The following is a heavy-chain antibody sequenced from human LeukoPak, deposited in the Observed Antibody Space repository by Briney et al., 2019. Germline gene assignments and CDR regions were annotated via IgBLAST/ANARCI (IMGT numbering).Heavy chain of an antibody. Sequence: GGSLRLSCAASGFSFSTHNMNWVRQAPGEGLQWISYINADSSTIQYADSVRGRFTTSRDNAKNSLYLQMNSLRAEDTAVYYCVRDNSRGQSLGVIYWGQGSLVTVSS. CDR2: INADSSTI. V-gene: IGHV3-48*01. D-gene: IGHD3-22*01. J-gene: IGHJ4*02. CDR3: VRDNSRGQSLGVIY. CDR1: GFSFSTHN.